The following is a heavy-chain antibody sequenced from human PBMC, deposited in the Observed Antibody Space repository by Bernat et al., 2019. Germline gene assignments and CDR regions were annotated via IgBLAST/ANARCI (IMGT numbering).Heavy chain of an antibody. CDR3: AKEVTASSSPSWYFVP. J-gene: IGHJ2*01. V-gene: IGHV3-23*01. CDR2: IHGSGGSI. D-gene: IGHD6-13*01. Sequence: EVQLLESGGDLAHPGGSLRLSCAVSGLTFSDYTMSWVRHAPGKGLEWVSAIHGSGGSIFYADSVRGRFTISRDNSKNMLYLQLNSLRAEDTAIYYCAKEVTASSSPSWYFVPWGRAPWSLSPQ. CDR1: GLTFSDYT.